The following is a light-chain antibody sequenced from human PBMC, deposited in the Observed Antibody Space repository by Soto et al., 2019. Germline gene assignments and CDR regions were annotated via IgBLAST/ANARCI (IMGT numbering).Light chain of an antibody. V-gene: IGLV2-8*01. CDR3: SSYAGRNTGV. Sequence: QSALTQPPSASGSPGQSVTISCTGTSSDVGGYHYVSWYQQHPGTAPNLMIYGVSKRTSGVADHFSGSKSGNTASLTVSGLQAEDEADYYCSSYAGRNTGVFGGGTKLTVL. CDR1: SSDVGGYHY. CDR2: GVS. J-gene: IGLJ3*02.